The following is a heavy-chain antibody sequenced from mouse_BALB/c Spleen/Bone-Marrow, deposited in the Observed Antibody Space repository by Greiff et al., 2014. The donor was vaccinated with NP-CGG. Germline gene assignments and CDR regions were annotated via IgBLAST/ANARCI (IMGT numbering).Heavy chain of an antibody. D-gene: IGHD2-2*01. CDR3: ARNYGYGKSFAY. J-gene: IGHJ3*01. Sequence: EVKLEESGAGLVKPGASVKLSRTASGFNIKDTYMHWVKQRPEQGLGWIGRIDPANGNTKYDPKFQGKATITADTSSNTAYLQLSSLTSEDTAVYYCARNYGYGKSFAYWGQGTLVTVSA. V-gene: IGHV14-3*02. CDR1: GFNIKDTY. CDR2: IDPANGNT.